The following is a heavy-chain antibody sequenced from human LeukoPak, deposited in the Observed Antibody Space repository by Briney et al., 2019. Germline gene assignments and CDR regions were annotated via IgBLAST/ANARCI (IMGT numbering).Heavy chain of an antibody. CDR2: ISSSGGTA. Sequence: GGSLRLSCAASGFTFSSHGMHWVRQAPGKGLEWVSYISSSGGTAYYADSVRGRFTISRDNGKNSLHLQMNSLRGEDTALYYCARPRATYCTNGICYIRDAFDIWGQGTTVTVSS. V-gene: IGHV3-48*04. J-gene: IGHJ3*02. D-gene: IGHD2-8*01. CDR3: ARPRATYCTNGICYIRDAFDI. CDR1: GFTFSSHG.